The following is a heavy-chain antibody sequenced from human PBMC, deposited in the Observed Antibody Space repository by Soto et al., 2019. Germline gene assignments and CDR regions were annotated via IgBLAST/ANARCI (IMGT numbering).Heavy chain of an antibody. CDR2: IYYRGST. CDR3: AGVSRIYLNAFDI. CDR1: GGSISSGGYY. Sequence: PSETLSLTCTVSGGSISSGGYYSSCIRQHPGKRLEWLGYIYYRGSTYYNPSLKSRVTISVDTSKNQFSLHLSSVTAADPAVYYCAGVSRIYLNAFDIMGQGTMVTFS. J-gene: IGHJ3*02. V-gene: IGHV4-31*03. D-gene: IGHD3-3*02.